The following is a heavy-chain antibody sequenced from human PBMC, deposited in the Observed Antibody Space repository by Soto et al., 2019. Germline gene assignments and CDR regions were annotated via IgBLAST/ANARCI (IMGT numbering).Heavy chain of an antibody. Sequence: EVQLVESGGGLVKPGGSLRLSCAASGFTFNYAWMNWVRQAPGKGLEWVGDIKSKSDGGTKDYAAPVKGRFTISRDDSRNTVYLQMNSLKTEDTAMYYCGSRHWGQGTLVTVSS. V-gene: IGHV3-15*07. CDR2: IKSKSDGGTK. CDR3: GSRH. J-gene: IGHJ4*02. CDR1: GFTFNYAW.